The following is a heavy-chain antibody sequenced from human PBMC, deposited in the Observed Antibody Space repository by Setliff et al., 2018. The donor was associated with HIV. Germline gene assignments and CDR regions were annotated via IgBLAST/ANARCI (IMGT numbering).Heavy chain of an antibody. CDR2: IYNSGYS. J-gene: IGHJ6*02. Sequence: SETLSLTCTVSGAPISSYYWNWIRQPPGKGLEWIGYIYNSGYSNSKPSLKSRVTISLDTSKNQFSLKLSSVTAADTAVYYCARGDGYRANDAYYDTGMDIWGQGITVTVSS. V-gene: IGHV4-59*01. CDR1: GAPISSYY. D-gene: IGHD5-12*01. CDR3: ARGDGYRANDAYYDTGMDI.